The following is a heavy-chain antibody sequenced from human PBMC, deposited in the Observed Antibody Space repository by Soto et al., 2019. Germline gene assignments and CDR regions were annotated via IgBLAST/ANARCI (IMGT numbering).Heavy chain of an antibody. CDR1: GYSVTSGGYY. D-gene: IGHD2-15*01. CDR2: MYYSGST. CDR3: ARVVYCSGGSCYLPWASILSECDYYGMDV. J-gene: IGHJ6*02. V-gene: IGHV4-61*08. Sequence: SETLSLTCTVSGYSVTSGGYYWGWIRQPPGKGLEWIGCMYYSGSTYYNPSLKSRVTLSVDTSKNQFSLKLNSVTAADTAVYYWARVVYCSGGSCYLPWASILSECDYYGMDVWGQGTQGTFSS.